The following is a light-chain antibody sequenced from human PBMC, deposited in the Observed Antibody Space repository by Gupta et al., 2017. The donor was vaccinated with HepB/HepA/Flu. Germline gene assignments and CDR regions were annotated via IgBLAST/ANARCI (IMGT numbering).Light chain of an antibody. V-gene: IGKV2-30*01. J-gene: IGKJ1*01. Sequence: VVLTQSPLSRPGTIGQPASITCRSSQSLVFSDGNTFLHWFQLKPGHSPRRILYKVAKGDSGAPGRFSGSGSANDFTLGSSRGEAEDAAFYYVTQGKRSNSFGRGTQVEIK. CDR2: KVA. CDR1: QSLVFSDGNTF. CDR3: TQGKRSNS.